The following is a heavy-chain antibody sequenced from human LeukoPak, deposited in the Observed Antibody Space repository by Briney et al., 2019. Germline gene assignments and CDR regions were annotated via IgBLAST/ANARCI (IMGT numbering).Heavy chain of an antibody. CDR3: ARDRIYGSGSYYRVENWFDP. D-gene: IGHD3-10*01. V-gene: IGHV1-18*01. Sequence: EASVKVSCKASGYTFTSYGISWVRQAPGQGLEWMGWISAYNGNTNYAQKLQGRVTMTTDTSTSTAYMELRSLRSDDTAVYYCARDRIYGSGSYYRVENWFDPWGQGTLVTVSS. CDR2: ISAYNGNT. CDR1: GYTFTSYG. J-gene: IGHJ5*02.